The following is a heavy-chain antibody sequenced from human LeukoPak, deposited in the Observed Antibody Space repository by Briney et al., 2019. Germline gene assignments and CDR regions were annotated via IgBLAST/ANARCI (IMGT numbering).Heavy chain of an antibody. CDR1: GDSITGYY. J-gene: IGHJ4*02. D-gene: IGHD3-22*01. V-gene: IGHV4-4*07. Sequence: SETLSLTCNVSGDSITGYYWSWMRQPAGKGLEWIGCIYTSGSTNYNPSLKSRVTMSVDTSKNQFSLKLSSVTAADTAVYYCARGLYDRSGYYFDNWGQGTLVTVSS. CDR2: IYTSGST. CDR3: ARGLYDRSGYYFDN.